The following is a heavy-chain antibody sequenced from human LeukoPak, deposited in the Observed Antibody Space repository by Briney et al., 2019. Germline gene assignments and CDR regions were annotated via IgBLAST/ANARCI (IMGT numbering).Heavy chain of an antibody. V-gene: IGHV4-38-2*01. CDR3: ASPLGYCSGGSCYSYFAFDY. CDR1: GGSFSGYY. D-gene: IGHD2-15*01. Sequence: SETLSLTCAVYGGSFSGYYWGWIRQPPGKGLEWIGSIYHSGSTYYNPSLKSRVTISVDTSKNQFSLKLSSVTAADTAVYYCASPLGYCSGGSCYSYFAFDYWGQGTLVTVSS. J-gene: IGHJ4*02. CDR2: IYHSGST.